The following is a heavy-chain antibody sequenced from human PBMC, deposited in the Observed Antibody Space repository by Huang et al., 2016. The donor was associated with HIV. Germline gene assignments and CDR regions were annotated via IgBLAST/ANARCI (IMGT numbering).Heavy chain of an antibody. CDR3: ARDYVFRRQGAFYI. Sequence: QVQLVQSGAEVKRPGASVKVSCKASGYTFTSYNIHWVRQATGQGLEWMGWMNPNSGNTGSVQKFQSRVTMTRNTSLSTAYMELISLRSEDTAVYYCARDYVFRRQGAFYIWGQGTMVTVSS. D-gene: IGHD3-16*01. CDR1: GYTFTSYN. V-gene: IGHV1-8*01. CDR2: MNPNSGNT. J-gene: IGHJ3*02.